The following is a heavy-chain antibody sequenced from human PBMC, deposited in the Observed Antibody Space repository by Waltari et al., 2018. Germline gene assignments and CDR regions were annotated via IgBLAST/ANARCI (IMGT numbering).Heavy chain of an antibody. CDR3: ASAKTRVFGGVGWFDP. D-gene: IGHD3-16*01. J-gene: IGHJ5*02. Sequence: VQLVQTGAEVKKPGESLKISCKGSGYSFPSYWIGWVRQLPGTGLEWMVLRKPDDCDTRSGPPVHGQVTSSADKSMSPAYLQWSSLNASDTGRCDEASAKTRVFGGVGWFDPWGQGTVVTVSS. CDR2: RKPDDCDT. V-gene: IGHV5-51*01. CDR1: GYSFPSYW.